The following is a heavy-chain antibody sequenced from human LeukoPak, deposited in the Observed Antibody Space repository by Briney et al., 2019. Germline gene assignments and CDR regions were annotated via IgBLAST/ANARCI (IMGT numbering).Heavy chain of an antibody. CDR2: IYYSGST. D-gene: IGHD5-18*01. J-gene: IGHJ4*02. V-gene: IGHV4-39*01. CDR1: GGSISSSSYY. Sequence: SETLSLTCTVSGGSISSSSYYWCWIRQPPGKGLEWIGSIYYSGSTYYNPSLKSRVTISVDTSKNQFSLKLSSVTAADTAVYYCARRIKGGYSYGPFFDYWGQGTLVTASS. CDR3: ARRIKGGYSYGPFFDY.